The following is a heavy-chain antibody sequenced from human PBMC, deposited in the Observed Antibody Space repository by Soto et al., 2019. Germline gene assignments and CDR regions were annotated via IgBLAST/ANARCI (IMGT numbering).Heavy chain of an antibody. CDR2: INTYNGNT. CDR1: GYTFTSYG. CDR3: ARDLFRGNYYPYDAFDI. J-gene: IGHJ3*02. D-gene: IGHD1-26*01. Sequence: QVQLVQSGAEVKKPGASVKVSCKASGYTFTSYGISWVRQSPGQGLEWMGWINTYNGNTYYAQELQVRVTLTTATSPTTAYMHLRILRSDDTAVYYCARDLFRGNYYPYDAFDIWGQGTMVTVSS. V-gene: IGHV1-18*01.